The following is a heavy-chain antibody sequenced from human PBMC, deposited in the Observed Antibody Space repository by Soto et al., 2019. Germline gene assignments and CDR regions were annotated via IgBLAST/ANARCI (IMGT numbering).Heavy chain of an antibody. Sequence: GASVKVSCKASGGTFSSYTISWVRQAPGQGLEWMGRIIPILGIANYAQKFQGRVTITADKSTSTAYMELSSLRSEDTAVYYCARAAPPEYDYSIARFDYWGQGTLVTVSS. CDR3: ARAAPPEYDYSIARFDY. D-gene: IGHD4-4*01. CDR2: IIPILGIA. CDR1: GGTFSSYT. V-gene: IGHV1-69*02. J-gene: IGHJ4*02.